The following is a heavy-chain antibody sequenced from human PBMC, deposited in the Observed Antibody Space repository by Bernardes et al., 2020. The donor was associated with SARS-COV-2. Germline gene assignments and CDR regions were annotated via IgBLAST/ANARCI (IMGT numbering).Heavy chain of an antibody. V-gene: IGHV3-21*01. D-gene: IGHD3-9*01. J-gene: IGHJ3*01. CDR1: GFTFRNYL. CDR3: ARDVGGTDWRFGFDV. Sequence: GWSLRLSCAASGFTFRNYLFSWFRQAPGKGLEWISSISGGGMYIYYGDSVRGRFTTSRDNTRTSVFLQMESLRAEDTAVYYCARDVGGTDWRFGFDVWGPGTMVHVSS. CDR2: ISGGGMYI.